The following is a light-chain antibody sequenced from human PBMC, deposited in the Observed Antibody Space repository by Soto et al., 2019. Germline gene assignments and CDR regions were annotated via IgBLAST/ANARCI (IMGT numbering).Light chain of an antibody. J-gene: IGLJ1*01. Sequence: QSVLTQPASVSGSPGQSITISCTGTSSDVGGYNFASWYQQHPGKAPKLIIYEVTSRPSGVSNRFSGSKSGNTASLTISGLQAEDEADYYCNSYTTSSTLVFGTGTKVTVL. CDR1: SSDVGGYNF. CDR2: EVT. CDR3: NSYTTSSTLV. V-gene: IGLV2-14*03.